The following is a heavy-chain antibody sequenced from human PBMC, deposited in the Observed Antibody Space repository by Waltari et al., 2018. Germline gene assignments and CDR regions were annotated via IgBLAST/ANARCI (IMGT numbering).Heavy chain of an antibody. CDR3: ASKQWAASYYYYMDV. V-gene: IGHV4-39*01. CDR1: GGSISSSSYY. CDR2: IYYSGST. Sequence: QLQLQESGPGLVKPSETLSLTCTVSGGSISSSSYYWGWIRPPPGKGLEWIGSIYYSGSTYINPSLKSRVTISVDTSKNQFSLKLSSVTAADTAVYYCASKQWAASYYYYMDVWGKGTTVTVSS. J-gene: IGHJ6*03. D-gene: IGHD6-19*01.